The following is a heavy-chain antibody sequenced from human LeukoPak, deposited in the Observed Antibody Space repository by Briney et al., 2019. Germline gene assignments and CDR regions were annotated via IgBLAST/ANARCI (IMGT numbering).Heavy chain of an antibody. D-gene: IGHD3-10*01. CDR3: ARHYYDSGSLPNYYYYMDV. J-gene: IGHJ6*03. V-gene: IGHV4-34*01. CDR2: INHSGST. CDR1: GGSFSGFY. Sequence: SETLSLTCAVYGGSFSGFYWSWIRQPPGKGLDWIGEINHSGSTNYNPSLKSRVTISVDTSKNQFSLKLSSVTAADTAVYYCARHYYDSGSLPNYYYYMDVWGKGTTVTISS.